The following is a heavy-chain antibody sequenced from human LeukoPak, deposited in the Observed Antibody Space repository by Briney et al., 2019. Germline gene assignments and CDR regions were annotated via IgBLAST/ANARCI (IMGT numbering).Heavy chain of an antibody. D-gene: IGHD6-19*01. CDR1: GFTFSNYG. J-gene: IGHJ5*02. V-gene: IGHV3-7*05. Sequence: GGSLRLSCAASGFTFSNYGMSWVRQAPGKGLERVANINEDGSDKYSVDSVKGRFTISRDNAKNSVYLQMNSLRVEDTAVYYCARGWQWLVSWGQGTLVTVSS. CDR2: INEDGSDK. CDR3: ARGWQWLVS.